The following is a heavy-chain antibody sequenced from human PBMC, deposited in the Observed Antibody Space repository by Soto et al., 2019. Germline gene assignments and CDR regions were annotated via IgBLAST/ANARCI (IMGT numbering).Heavy chain of an antibody. Sequence: EVQLVESGGGLVQPGGSLRLSCAASGFTFSSYWMSWVRQAPGKGLEWVANIKQDGSEKYYVDSVKGRFTISRDNAKNSLYLQMNSLRAEDMAVYYCARDRRGVAPPGSYYVNYYYGMDVWGQGTTVTVSS. CDR2: IKQDGSEK. CDR1: GFTFSSYW. D-gene: IGHD1-26*01. J-gene: IGHJ6*02. CDR3: ARDRRGVAPPGSYYVNYYYGMDV. V-gene: IGHV3-7*03.